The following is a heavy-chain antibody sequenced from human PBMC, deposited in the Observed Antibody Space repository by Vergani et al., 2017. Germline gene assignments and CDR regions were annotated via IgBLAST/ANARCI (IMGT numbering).Heavy chain of an antibody. D-gene: IGHD2-15*01. CDR3: ASVVVVAATAVHFDY. J-gene: IGHJ4*02. CDR2: INPNSGGT. Sequence: QVQLVQSGAEVKKPGASVKVSCKASGYTFTGYYMHWVRQAPGQGLEWMGWINPNSGGTNYAQKFQGRVTMTRDTSISTAYMARRRLRSDDTAVYYCASVVVVAATAVHFDYWGQGTLVTVSS. V-gene: IGHV1-2*02. CDR1: GYTFTGYY.